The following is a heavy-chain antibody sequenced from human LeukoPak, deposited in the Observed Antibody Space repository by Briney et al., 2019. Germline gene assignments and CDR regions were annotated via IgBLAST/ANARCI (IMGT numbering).Heavy chain of an antibody. Sequence: GASVKVSCKASGGTFSSYAISWVRQAPGQGLEWMRRIIPIFGTANYAQKFQGRVTITTDESTSTAYMELSSLRSEDTAVYYCARDLPRSSGDYWGQGTLVTVSS. D-gene: IGHD6-6*01. CDR1: GGTFSSYA. CDR3: ARDLPRSSGDY. V-gene: IGHV1-69*05. J-gene: IGHJ4*02. CDR2: IIPIFGTA.